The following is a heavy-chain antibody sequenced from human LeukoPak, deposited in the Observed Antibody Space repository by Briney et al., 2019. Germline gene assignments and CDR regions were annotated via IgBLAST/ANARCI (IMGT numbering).Heavy chain of an antibody. D-gene: IGHD3-22*01. Sequence: GESLKISCKGSGYSFTSYWIGWVRQMPGKGLEWMAIIYPSDSDTRYSPSLQGRVTISADKSISTAYLQWSSLKASDTAMYYCARSSDSSGYYDYFDYWGQGTLVTVSS. CDR2: IYPSDSDT. J-gene: IGHJ4*02. CDR3: ARSSDSSGYYDYFDY. CDR1: GYSFTSYW. V-gene: IGHV5-51*01.